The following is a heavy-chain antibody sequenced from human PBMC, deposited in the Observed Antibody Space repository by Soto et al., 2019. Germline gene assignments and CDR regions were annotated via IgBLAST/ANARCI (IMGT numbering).Heavy chain of an antibody. CDR3: VSQRTTVPTQAYFDY. J-gene: IGHJ4*02. CDR1: GGSVTNSSYY. Sequence: SETLSLTCTVSGGSVTNSSYYWGWIRQSPGKGLEWIGSVYYRGRSYSKSSVKSRVTISVDKSKNRFSLSLNSVTASDTAVYFCVSQRTTVPTQAYFDYWGPGALVTVSS. V-gene: IGHV4-39*01. CDR2: VYYRGRS. D-gene: IGHD4-17*01.